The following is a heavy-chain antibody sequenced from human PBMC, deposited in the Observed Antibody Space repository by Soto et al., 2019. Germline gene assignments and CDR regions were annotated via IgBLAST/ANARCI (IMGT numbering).Heavy chain of an antibody. J-gene: IGHJ2*01. CDR1: GFSFSSYW. D-gene: IGHD1-26*01. Sequence: EVQLVESGGGLVQPGGSLRLSCAASGFSFSSYWMHWVSQAPGKGLVWVSRIKTDGSIITYADSVKGRFTISRDNAKNTRYLQMNTLRVEDTAVYYCARVGQGAGYFDLWGRGTLVTVSS. CDR3: ARVGQGAGYFDL. CDR2: IKTDGSII. V-gene: IGHV3-74*01.